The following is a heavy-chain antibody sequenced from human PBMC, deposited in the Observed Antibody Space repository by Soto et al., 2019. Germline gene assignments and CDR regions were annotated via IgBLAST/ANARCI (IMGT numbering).Heavy chain of an antibody. J-gene: IGHJ6*02. V-gene: IGHV3-23*01. Sequence: GGSLRLSCAGNGVTMSTYAMSWAWKAPKKGEECASTIAGVHIFYTDSVQGRFTISIDNSNNLLFLQMSSLTADDTAIYYCAKYHFESNGIYDGFDVWGQGTTVTVSS. CDR3: AKYHFESNGIYDGFDV. D-gene: IGHD1-20*01. CDR1: GVTMSTYA. CDR2: IAGVHI.